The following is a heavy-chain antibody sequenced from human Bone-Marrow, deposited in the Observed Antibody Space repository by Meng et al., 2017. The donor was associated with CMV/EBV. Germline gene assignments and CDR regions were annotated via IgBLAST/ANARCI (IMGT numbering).Heavy chain of an antibody. Sequence: SQTLSLTCAISGDSVSSNSAAWNWIRQSPSRGLEWLGRTYYRSKWYNDYAVSVKSRITINPDTSKNQFSLQLNSVTPEDTAVYYCARGWFGELSNSYYGMDVWGQGTTVTV. V-gene: IGHV6-1*01. J-gene: IGHJ6*02. CDR3: ARGWFGELSNSYYGMDV. D-gene: IGHD3-10*01. CDR1: GDSVSSNSAA. CDR2: TYYRSKWYN.